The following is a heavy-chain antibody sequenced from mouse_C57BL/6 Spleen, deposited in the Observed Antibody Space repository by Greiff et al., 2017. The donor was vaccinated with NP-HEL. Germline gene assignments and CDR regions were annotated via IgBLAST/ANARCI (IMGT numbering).Heavy chain of an antibody. V-gene: IGHV5-4*01. Sequence: VQLKESGGGLVKPGGSLKLSCAASGFTFSSYAMSWVRQTPEKRLEWVATISDGGSYTYYPDNVKGRFTISRDNAKNNLYLQMSHLKSEDTAMYYCARGDGDCDYWGQGTTLTVSS. CDR3: ARGDGDCDY. J-gene: IGHJ2*01. CDR1: GFTFSSYA. CDR2: ISDGGSYT. D-gene: IGHD2-3*01.